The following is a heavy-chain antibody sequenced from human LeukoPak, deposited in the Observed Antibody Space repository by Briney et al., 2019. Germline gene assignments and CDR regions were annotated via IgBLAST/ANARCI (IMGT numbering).Heavy chain of an antibody. Sequence: GGSLRLSCAASGFTFDDYAMHWVRQAPGKGLEWVSGISWNSGSIGYADSVKGRFTISRDNSKNTLYLQMNSLRAEDTAVYYCAKDSQAGTYYYGSGSYHQSPPDYWGQGTLVTVSS. CDR2: ISWNSGSI. CDR3: AKDSQAGTYYYGSGSYHQSPPDY. J-gene: IGHJ4*02. D-gene: IGHD3-10*01. CDR1: GFTFDDYA. V-gene: IGHV3-9*01.